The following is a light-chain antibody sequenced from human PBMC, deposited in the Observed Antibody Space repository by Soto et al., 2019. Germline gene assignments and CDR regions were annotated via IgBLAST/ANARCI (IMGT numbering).Light chain of an antibody. J-gene: IGKJ1*01. Sequence: DIPMTQSPSTLSASVGDRVTITCRASQSVSNSLAWHQQKPGKAPKLLIYKASSLESGVPSRFSGSGSGTEFTLTINSLQPDDFATYYCQQYNSYSGTFGQGSKVEIK. CDR3: QQYNSYSGT. CDR1: QSVSNS. V-gene: IGKV1-5*03. CDR2: KAS.